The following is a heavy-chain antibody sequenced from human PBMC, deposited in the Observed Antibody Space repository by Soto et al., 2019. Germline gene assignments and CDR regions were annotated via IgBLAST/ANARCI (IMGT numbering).Heavy chain of an antibody. Sequence: QVQLVQSGAEVKKPGSSVKVSCKASGGTFNNYVINWVRQAPGQGLEWMGGIIPIFGTANYAQKFQGRVTLTAHKPPSPDYMEVNSLRSEFTAVHFCAGSCVSTSCLVHYDNLGQRALVTVSS. CDR2: IIPIFGTA. J-gene: IGHJ4*02. CDR3: AGSCVSTSCLVHYDN. CDR1: GGTFNNYV. D-gene: IGHD2-2*01. V-gene: IGHV1-69*06.